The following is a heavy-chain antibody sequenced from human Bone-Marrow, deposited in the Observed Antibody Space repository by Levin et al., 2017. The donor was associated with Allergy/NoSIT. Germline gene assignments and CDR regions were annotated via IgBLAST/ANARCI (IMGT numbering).Heavy chain of an antibody. D-gene: IGHD2-8*01. CDR2: INPNNGDT. CDR1: GYTFTDYY. CDR3: ARDMGPIELVAYYYYMDV. Sequence: VASVKVSCKASGYTFTDYYMHWVRQAPGQGLEWMAWINPNNGDTRYAEKFQGRITMTRDTSISTAYIELSRLTSDDTAVYYCARDMGPIELVAYYYYMDVWGEGTTVTVSS. V-gene: IGHV1-2*02. J-gene: IGHJ6*03.